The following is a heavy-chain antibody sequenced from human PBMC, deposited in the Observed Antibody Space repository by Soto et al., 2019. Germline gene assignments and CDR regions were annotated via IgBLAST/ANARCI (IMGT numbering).Heavy chain of an antibody. D-gene: IGHD3-3*01. J-gene: IGHJ5*02. CDR2: IIPIFGTA. V-gene: IGHV1-69*06. CDR3: ARDIRPFDFWSGSGEFDP. Sequence: SVKVSCKASGGTFSSYAISWVRQAPGQGLEWMGGIIPIFGTANYAQKFQGRVTITADKSTSTAYMELSSLRSEDTAVYYCARDIRPFDFWSGSGEFDPWGQGTLVTVS. CDR1: GGTFSSYA.